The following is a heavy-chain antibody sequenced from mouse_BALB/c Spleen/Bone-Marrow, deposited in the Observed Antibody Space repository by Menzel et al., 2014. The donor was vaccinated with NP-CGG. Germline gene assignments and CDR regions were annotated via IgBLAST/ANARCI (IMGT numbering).Heavy chain of an antibody. V-gene: IGHV14-3*02. CDR3: ASATTATFYATDY. Sequence: EVQLQQSGAELVKPGASVKLSCTVSGFNTRDTYMHWVKQRPEQGLEWNGRIDPANGNTKYDPKFQGKATITADTSSNTAYLQLSSLTSEDTAVYYCASATTATFYATDYWGQGTSVTVSS. J-gene: IGHJ4*01. CDR2: IDPANGNT. D-gene: IGHD1-2*01. CDR1: GFNTRDTY.